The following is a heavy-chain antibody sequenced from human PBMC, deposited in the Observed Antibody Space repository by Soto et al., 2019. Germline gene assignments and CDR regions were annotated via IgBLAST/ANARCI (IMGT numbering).Heavy chain of an antibody. CDR1: GGSISSSSYY. V-gene: IGHV4-39*01. CDR3: ASPDRGGGYDVYFDY. CDR2: IYYSGST. J-gene: IGHJ4*02. Sequence: PSETLSLTCTVSGGSISSSSYYWGWIRQPPGKGLEWIGSIYYSGSTYYNPSLKSRVTISVDTSKNQFSLKLSSVAAADTAVYYCASPDRGGGYDVYFDYWGQGILVTVSS. D-gene: IGHD5-12*01.